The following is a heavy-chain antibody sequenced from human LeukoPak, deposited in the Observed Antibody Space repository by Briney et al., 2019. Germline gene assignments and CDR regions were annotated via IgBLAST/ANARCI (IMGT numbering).Heavy chain of an antibody. CDR1: GFTFSSYA. Sequence: GGSLRLSRAASGFTFSSYAMSWVRQAPGKGLEWVSAISGSGGSTYYADSVKGRFTISRDNSKNTLYLQMNSLRAEDTAVYYCAVSSIAARPGYWGQGTLVTVSS. CDR2: ISGSGGST. CDR3: AVSSIAARPGY. V-gene: IGHV3-23*01. J-gene: IGHJ4*02. D-gene: IGHD6-6*01.